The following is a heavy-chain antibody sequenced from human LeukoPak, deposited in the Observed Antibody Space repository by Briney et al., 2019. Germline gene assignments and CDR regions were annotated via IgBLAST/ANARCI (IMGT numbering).Heavy chain of an antibody. V-gene: IGHV3-33*01. CDR2: IWYDGSNK. J-gene: IGHJ4*02. CDR3: ARNWDYYDSSGRGDYFDY. D-gene: IGHD3-22*01. Sequence: PGGSLRLSCAASGFTFSSYGMHWVRQAPGKGLEWAAAIWYDGSNKYYADSVKGRFTISRYNSKNTLYLQMNSLRAEDTAVYYCARNWDYYDSSGRGDYFDYWGQGTLVTVSS. CDR1: GFTFSSYG.